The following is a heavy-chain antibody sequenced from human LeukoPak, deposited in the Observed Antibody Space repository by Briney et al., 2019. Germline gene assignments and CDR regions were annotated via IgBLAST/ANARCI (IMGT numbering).Heavy chain of an antibody. V-gene: IGHV5-10-1*01. CDR2: IDPSDSYT. D-gene: IGHD3-10*01. J-gene: IGHJ4*02. Sequence: GESLKISCKGSGYSFTNYWINWVRQMPGKGLEWMGTIDPSDSYTDYSPSFQGHVTISADKSISTAYLQWSSLKASDTAMYYCARRDYGSGSYSLDYWGQGNLVTVSS. CDR1: GYSFTNYW. CDR3: ARRDYGSGSYSLDY.